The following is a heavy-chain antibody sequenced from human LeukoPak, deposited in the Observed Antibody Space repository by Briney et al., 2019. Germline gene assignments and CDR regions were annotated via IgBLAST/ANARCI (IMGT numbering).Heavy chain of an antibody. D-gene: IGHD3-3*01. CDR1: GFTFSSYA. CDR3: ARGKTIFGVVMGSVFDY. Sequence: GGSLRLSCAASGFTFSSYAMHWVRQAPGKGLEWVAVISYDGSNKYYADSVKGRFTISRDNSKNTLYLQMNSLRAEDTAVYYCARGKTIFGVVMGSVFDYWGQGTLVTVSS. V-gene: IGHV3-30-3*01. CDR2: ISYDGSNK. J-gene: IGHJ4*02.